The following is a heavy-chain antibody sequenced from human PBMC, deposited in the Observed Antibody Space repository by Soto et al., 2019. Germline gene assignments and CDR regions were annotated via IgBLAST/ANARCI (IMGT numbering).Heavy chain of an antibody. CDR1: GYIFTSYI. J-gene: IGHJ4*02. CDR3: ATYYGSGRNLDY. V-gene: IGHV1-3*01. D-gene: IGHD3-10*01. CDR2: IDAGNANT. Sequence: ASVKVSCEASGYIFTSYIMHWVRQAPGQALEWMGWIDAGNANTKYSQKFQGRVTISRDTSASTTYLELSSLRAEDTAVYYCATYYGSGRNLDYWGQGTLVTVS.